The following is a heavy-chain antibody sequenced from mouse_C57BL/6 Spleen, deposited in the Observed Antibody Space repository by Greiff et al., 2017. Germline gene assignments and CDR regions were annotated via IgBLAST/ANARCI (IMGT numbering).Heavy chain of an antibody. Sequence: QVQLQQSGPELVKPGASVKISCKASGYAFSSYWMNWVKQRPGKGLEWIGRIYPGDGDTNYNGKFKGKATLTADKSSSTAYRQLSSLTSEDSAVYFCARGGRDAMDYWGQGTSGTVSS. CDR3: ARGGRDAMDY. CDR2: IYPGDGDT. V-gene: IGHV1-82*01. CDR1: GYAFSSYW. J-gene: IGHJ4*01.